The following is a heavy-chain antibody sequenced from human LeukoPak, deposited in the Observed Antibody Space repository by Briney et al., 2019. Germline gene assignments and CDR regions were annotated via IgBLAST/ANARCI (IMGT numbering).Heavy chain of an antibody. CDR2: IIPILGTA. CDR1: GGTFSSYA. V-gene: IGHV1-69*13. Sequence: ASVKVSCKASGGTFSSYAISWVRQAPGQGLEWMGGIIPILGTANYAQKFQGRVTITADESTSTAYMELSSLRSEDTAVYYCAREASGYDYGFDYWGQGTLVTVSS. CDR3: AREASGYDYGFDY. J-gene: IGHJ4*02. D-gene: IGHD5-12*01.